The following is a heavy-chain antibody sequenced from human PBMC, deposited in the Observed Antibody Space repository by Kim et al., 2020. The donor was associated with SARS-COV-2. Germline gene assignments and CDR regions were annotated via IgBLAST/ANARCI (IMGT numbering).Heavy chain of an antibody. CDR2: IYPGDSDT. V-gene: IGHV5-51*01. CDR1: GYSFTSYW. Sequence: GESLKISCKGSGYSFTSYWIGWVRQMPGKGLEWMGIIYPGDSDTRYSPSFQGQVTIPADKSISTAYLQWSSLKASDTAMYYCARFTAEYYDILTGYYRVGYFDYWGQGTLVTVSS. J-gene: IGHJ4*02. CDR3: ARFTAEYYDILTGYYRVGYFDY. D-gene: IGHD3-9*01.